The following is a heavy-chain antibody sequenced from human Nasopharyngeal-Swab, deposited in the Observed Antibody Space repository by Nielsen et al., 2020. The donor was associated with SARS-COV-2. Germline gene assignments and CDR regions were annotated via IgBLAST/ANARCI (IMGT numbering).Heavy chain of an antibody. CDR3: ARNFKHYYYYGMDV. V-gene: IGHV4-59*01. Sequence: SETLSLTCTVSGGSISSYYWSWIRQPPGKGLEWIGYIYYSGSTNYNPSLKSRVTISVDTSKNQFSLKLSSVTAADTAVYYCARNFKHYYYYGMDVWGQGTTVTVPS. CDR2: IYYSGST. J-gene: IGHJ6*02. CDR1: GGSISSYY. D-gene: IGHD1-7*01.